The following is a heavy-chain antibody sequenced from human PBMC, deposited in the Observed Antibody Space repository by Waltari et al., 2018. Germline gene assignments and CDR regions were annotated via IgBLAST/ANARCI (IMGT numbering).Heavy chain of an antibody. Sequence: QVQLQESGPGLGKPSETLSLTGAVSGYSISRGYYWGWIRQPPGKGLEWIGSIYHSGSTYYNPSLKSRVTISVDTSKNQFSLKLSSVTAADTAVYYCARDPLLSGWDGGSWFDPWGQGTLVTVSS. D-gene: IGHD6-19*01. CDR2: IYHSGST. CDR1: GYSISRGYY. J-gene: IGHJ5*02. CDR3: ARDPLLSGWDGGSWFDP. V-gene: IGHV4-38-2*02.